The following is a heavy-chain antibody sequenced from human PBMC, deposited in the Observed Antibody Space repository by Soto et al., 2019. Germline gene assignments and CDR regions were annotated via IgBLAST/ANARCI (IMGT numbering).Heavy chain of an antibody. Sequence: PSETLSLTCAVYGGSFSGYYWSWIRQPPGKGLEWTGEINHSGSTNYNPSLKSRVTISVDTSKNQFSLKLSSVTAADTAVYYCARRYYDFWSGYYQTDYYYYMDVWGKGTTVTVSS. CDR1: GGSFSGYY. V-gene: IGHV4-34*01. CDR2: INHSGST. D-gene: IGHD3-3*01. CDR3: ARRYYDFWSGYYQTDYYYYMDV. J-gene: IGHJ6*03.